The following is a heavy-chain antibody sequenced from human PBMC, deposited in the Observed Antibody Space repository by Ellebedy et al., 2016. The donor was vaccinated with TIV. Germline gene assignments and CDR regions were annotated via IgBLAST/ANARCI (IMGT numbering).Heavy chain of an antibody. CDR3: ASDLYDSGGHYYATG. V-gene: IGHV4-59*08. CDR1: GGYYLRSHY. J-gene: IGHJ4*02. D-gene: IGHD3-22*01. Sequence: SETLSLTXTVSGGYYLRSHYWSWIRQPPGKGLEWIGYIYYSGSTNYNPSLKSRVTISVDTSKNQFSLKLSSVTAADTAVYYCASDLYDSGGHYYATGWGQGTLVTVSS. CDR2: IYYSGST.